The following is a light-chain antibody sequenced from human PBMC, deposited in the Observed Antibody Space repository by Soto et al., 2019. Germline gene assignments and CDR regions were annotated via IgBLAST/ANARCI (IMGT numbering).Light chain of an antibody. CDR2: GAS. CDR3: KQYTNWPWT. J-gene: IGKJ1*01. Sequence: EIVMTQSPATLSVSLGERATLSCRASQSVSSRLAWYQQKPGQAPRLLIYGASTRATGIQPRFSGRGSGTEFTLTIRSLQSEDFAVYYCKQYTNWPWTFGRGTKVDIK. CDR1: QSVSSR. V-gene: IGKV3-15*01.